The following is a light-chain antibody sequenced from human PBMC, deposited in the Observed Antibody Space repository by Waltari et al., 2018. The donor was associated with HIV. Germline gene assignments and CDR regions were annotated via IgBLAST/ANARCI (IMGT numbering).Light chain of an antibody. CDR2: DVS. J-gene: IGLJ3*02. CDR1: SSDVGGYNY. V-gene: IGLV2-14*01. Sequence: QSALTQPASVSGSPGQSITISCTGTSSDVGGYNYVSWYQQHPGKAPKLMIYDVSKRPSGVSNRFSGSKSGNTASLTISGLQAEDEADYYCCSYAGSYTWVFGGGTKLTVL. CDR3: CSYAGSYTWV.